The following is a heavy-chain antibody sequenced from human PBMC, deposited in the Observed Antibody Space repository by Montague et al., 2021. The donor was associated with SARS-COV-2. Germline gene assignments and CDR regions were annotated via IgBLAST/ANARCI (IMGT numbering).Heavy chain of an antibody. D-gene: IGHD4-17*01. J-gene: IGHJ4*02. CDR1: GDSITSIIHY. CDR2: IFYTGTI. CDR3: ARHPTTVTTFH. Sequence: SETLSLTCTVSGDSITSIIHYWGWIRQPPGKGLEWIASIFYTGTIYYNPSLKSRVTMSVDTSKSQSSLNLTSVTAADTAVYSCARHPTTVTTFHWGQGSLVTVSS. V-gene: IGHV4-39*01.